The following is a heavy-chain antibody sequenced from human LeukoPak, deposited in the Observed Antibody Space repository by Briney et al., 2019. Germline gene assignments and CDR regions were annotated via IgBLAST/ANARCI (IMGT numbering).Heavy chain of an antibody. D-gene: IGHD1-26*01. Sequence: ASVKVSRKASGYTFTGYYMHWVRQAPGQGLEWMGWINPNSGGTNYAQKFQGRVTMTRDTSISTAYMELSRLRSDDTAVYYCARDPHSGSYSDYWGQGTLVTVSS. CDR3: ARDPHSGSYSDY. V-gene: IGHV1-2*02. CDR1: GYTFTGYY. J-gene: IGHJ4*02. CDR2: INPNSGGT.